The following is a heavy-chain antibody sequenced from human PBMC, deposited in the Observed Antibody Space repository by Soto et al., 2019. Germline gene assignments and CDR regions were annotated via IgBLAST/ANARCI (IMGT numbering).Heavy chain of an antibody. CDR2: IIPILGIA. J-gene: IGHJ6*02. CDR1: GGTFSSYT. CDR3: ARAPPVTTGRHYGMDV. D-gene: IGHD4-17*01. V-gene: IGHV1-69*02. Sequence: QVQLVQSGAEVKKPGSSVKVSCKASGGTFSSYTISWVRQAPGQGLAWMGRIIPILGIANYAQKFQGRVTITADKSTSTAYMELSSLRSEDKAVYYCARAPPVTTGRHYGMDVWGQGTTVTVSS.